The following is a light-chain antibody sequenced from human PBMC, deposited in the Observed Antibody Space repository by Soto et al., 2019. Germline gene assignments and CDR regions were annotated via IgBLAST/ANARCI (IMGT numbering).Light chain of an antibody. CDR1: RSVGDY. J-gene: IGKJ1*01. CDR3: QQCYSTPRT. CDR2: AXS. V-gene: IGKV1-39*01. Sequence: DIYMNHPATSVSASVGDRVTIPXRASRSVGDYLNWYQQDPGXPPNXXXYAXSSWPRGGPSRCSGSGSGTDFTLPISSLQLEDFSTYYCQQCYSTPRTFGQGTKVDIK.